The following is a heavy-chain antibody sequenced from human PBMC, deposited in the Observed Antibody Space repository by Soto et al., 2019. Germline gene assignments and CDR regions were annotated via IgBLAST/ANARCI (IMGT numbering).Heavy chain of an antibody. D-gene: IGHD1-1*01. J-gene: IGHJ3*01. CDR2: IDWNSGIR. V-gene: IGHV3-9*01. Sequence: ESGGGLVQPGTSLRLSCAASGFIFDDYAMHWVRQVPGKGLEWVSGIDWNSGIRVYADSVKGRFTISRDSAKSSLYLQMNSLTPEDTALYYRTKHMVNYRSRTRGAFDFWGQGTMVTVSS. CDR3: TKHMVNYRSRTRGAFDF. CDR1: GFIFDDYA.